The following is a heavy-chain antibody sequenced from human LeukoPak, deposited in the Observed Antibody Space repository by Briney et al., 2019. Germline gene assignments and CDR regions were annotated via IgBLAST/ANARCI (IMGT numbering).Heavy chain of an antibody. CDR3: ARFGEYYYDSSGYYYEPYYFDY. V-gene: IGHV4-59*08. D-gene: IGHD3-22*01. CDR1: GGSISSYY. CDR2: IYYSGST. J-gene: IGHJ4*02. Sequence: SETLSLTCTVSGGSISSYYWSWIRQPPGKGLEWIGYIYYSGSTNYNPSLKSRVTISVDTSKNQFSLKLSSVTAADTAVYYCARFGEYYYDSSGYYYEPYYFDYWGQGTLVTVSS.